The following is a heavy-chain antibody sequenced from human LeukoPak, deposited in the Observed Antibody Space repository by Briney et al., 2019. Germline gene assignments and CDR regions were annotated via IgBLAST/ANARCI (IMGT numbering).Heavy chain of an antibody. D-gene: IGHD6-13*01. J-gene: IGHJ5*02. CDR1: GGSISSYY. V-gene: IGHV4-59*01. CDR2: TYYSGST. CDR3: AAIIAAAGTGWFDP. Sequence: PSETLSPTCTVSGGSISSYYWSWIRQPPGKGLEWIGYTYYSGSTNYNPSLKSRVTISVDTSKNQFSLKLSSVTAADTAVYYCAAIIAAAGTGWFDPWGQGTLVTVSS.